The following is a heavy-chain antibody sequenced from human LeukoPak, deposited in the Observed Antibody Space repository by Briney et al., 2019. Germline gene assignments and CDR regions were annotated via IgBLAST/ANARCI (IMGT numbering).Heavy chain of an antibody. J-gene: IGHJ4*02. CDR3: AKEARNGGYFAY. Sequence: GGSLRLSCAASGFTFSSYGMHWVRQAPGKGLEWVAVISYDGSNKYYADSVKGRFTISRDNSKNTLYLQMNSLRAEDTAVYYCAKEARNGGYFAYWGQGTLVTVSS. D-gene: IGHD3-10*01. CDR1: GFTFSSYG. V-gene: IGHV3-30*18. CDR2: ISYDGSNK.